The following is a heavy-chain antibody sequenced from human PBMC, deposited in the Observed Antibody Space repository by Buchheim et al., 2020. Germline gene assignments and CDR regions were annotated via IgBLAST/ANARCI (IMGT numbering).Heavy chain of an antibody. CDR1: GFTFSNYA. V-gene: IGHV3-23*01. CDR2: IRGSGDSI. CDR3: AKGEAFYYESSGYFDY. Sequence: EVQLLESGGGFVQPGGSLRLSCAASGFTFSNYAMSWVRQAPGKGLEWVSAIRGSGDSIYYADSVTGRLTVSRDKSKNTLYLQMNSLRAEDTAVYYCAKGEAFYYESSGYFDYWGQGTL. D-gene: IGHD3-22*01. J-gene: IGHJ4*02.